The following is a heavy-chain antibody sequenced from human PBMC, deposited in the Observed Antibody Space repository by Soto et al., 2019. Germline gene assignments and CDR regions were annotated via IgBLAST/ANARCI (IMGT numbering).Heavy chain of an antibody. D-gene: IGHD3-10*01. Sequence: EVQLTESGGGLVQPGGSLSLSCAASGFTLSSYSMTWVRQAPGKGLEWVSGISDSGGNTWYADSVKGRFTISRDNSKNTLFLQMNSLRAEDTAVYFCSKWSGFGDAWGQGTLVTVSS. CDR3: SKWSGFGDA. CDR2: ISDSGGNT. J-gene: IGHJ5*02. CDR1: GFTLSSYS. V-gene: IGHV3-23*01.